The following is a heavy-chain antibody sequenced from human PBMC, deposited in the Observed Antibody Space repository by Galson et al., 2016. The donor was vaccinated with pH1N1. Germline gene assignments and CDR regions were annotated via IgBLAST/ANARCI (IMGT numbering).Heavy chain of an antibody. V-gene: IGHV4-30-4*01. Sequence: LSLTCTVSGGSMNSADYYWSWIRQPPGRGLEWIGYIYYSGTTYFSPSLKSRLSMSVDMSNNQFSLTLNSVTAADTAVYYCARGEGIRYYYSGMDVWGQGTTVTVFS. CDR3: ARGEGIRYYYSGMDV. CDR2: IYYSGTT. CDR1: GGSMNSADYY. D-gene: IGHD3-16*01. J-gene: IGHJ6*02.